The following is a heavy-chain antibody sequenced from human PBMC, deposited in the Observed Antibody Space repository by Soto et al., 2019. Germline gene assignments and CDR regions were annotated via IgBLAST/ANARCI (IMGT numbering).Heavy chain of an antibody. J-gene: IGHJ4*02. CDR2: ISGSGGST. D-gene: IGHD1-7*01. CDR1: GFTFSSYA. CDR3: AKVGGSNWNYVLGWRRPGYYFDY. Sequence: EVQLLESGGGLVQPGGSLRLSCAASGFTFSSYAMSWVRQAPGKGLEWVSAISGSGGSTYYADSVKGRFTISRDNSKNTLYLQMNSLRAEDTAVYYCAKVGGSNWNYVLGWRRPGYYFDYWGQGTLVTVSS. V-gene: IGHV3-23*01.